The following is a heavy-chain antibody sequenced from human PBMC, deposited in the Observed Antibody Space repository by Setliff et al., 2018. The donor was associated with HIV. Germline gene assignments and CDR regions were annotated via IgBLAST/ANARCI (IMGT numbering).Heavy chain of an antibody. J-gene: IGHJ4*02. D-gene: IGHD2-2*01. CDR2: INPKSGAT. Sequence: GASVKVSCKASGYSFTGYYVNWVRQAPGQGLEWMGRINPKSGATNLAQKFQGRVTLTRDTSVTTVYMELTSLRSDDTAVYYCARKDGVGYCDSNSCYGIGPIDFWGQESLVTVSS. CDR3: ARKDGVGYCDSNSCYGIGPIDF. CDR1: GYSFTGYY. V-gene: IGHV1-2*06.